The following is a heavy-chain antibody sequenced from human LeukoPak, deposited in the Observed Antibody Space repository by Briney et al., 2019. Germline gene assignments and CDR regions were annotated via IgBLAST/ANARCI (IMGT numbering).Heavy chain of an antibody. CDR1: GGTFSSYA. J-gene: IGHJ5*02. Sequence: ASVKVSCKASGGTFSSYATSWVRQAPGQGLEWMGVINPSGDGTNYPQRFQGRVTLTRDTSTSTVYMELTSLRSEDTAMYYCAKETPNTGWFDPWGQGTLVTVSS. V-gene: IGHV1-46*01. D-gene: IGHD1-14*01. CDR2: INPSGDGT. CDR3: AKETPNTGWFDP.